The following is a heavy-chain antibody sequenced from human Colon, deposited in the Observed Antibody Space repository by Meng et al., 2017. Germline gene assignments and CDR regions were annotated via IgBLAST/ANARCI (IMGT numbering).Heavy chain of an antibody. J-gene: IGHJ5*02. CDR1: GCYISSYY. CDR3: ARGIAVADNWFDP. Sequence: QLQQSGPGLVKPSETLSLTCTVSGCYISSYYWSWIRQPPGKGLEWIGYISYSGSTNYNPSLKSRVTISVDTSKNRFSLRLSSVTAADTAVYYCARGIAVADNWFDPWGQGTLVTVSS. D-gene: IGHD6-19*01. V-gene: IGHV4-59*01. CDR2: ISYSGST.